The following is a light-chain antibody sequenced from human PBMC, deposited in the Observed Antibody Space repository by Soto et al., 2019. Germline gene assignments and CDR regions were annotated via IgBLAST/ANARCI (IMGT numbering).Light chain of an antibody. CDR3: QMYNNWVGP. V-gene: IGKV3-15*01. CDR2: GAA. CDR1: QSISSN. J-gene: IGKJ4*01. Sequence: ESVLTRSPATRSSSPGERATLSCRANQSISSNLAWYQQKPGQAPRLLIYGAATRATGIPARFSGSGSGTDFTLTINSLQSEDFAVYYCQMYNNWVGPFGGGTKVAIK.